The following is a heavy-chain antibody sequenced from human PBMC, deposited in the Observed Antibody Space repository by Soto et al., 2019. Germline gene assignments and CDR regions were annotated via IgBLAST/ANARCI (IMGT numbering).Heavy chain of an antibody. J-gene: IGHJ3*01. Sequence: QVHLVESGGGVVQPGRSLRLSCAASGFTFNAYVIHWVRQAAGKGLEWVASMTYDGATEYYADSVKGRFTVSRDNSKRTLSLQMNSLRPEDTAVYYCARVRLSIAVNDALDVWGQGTTVTVSS. V-gene: IGHV3-30*14. CDR2: MTYDGATE. CDR3: ARVRLSIAVNDALDV. D-gene: IGHD3-3*02. CDR1: GFTFNAYV.